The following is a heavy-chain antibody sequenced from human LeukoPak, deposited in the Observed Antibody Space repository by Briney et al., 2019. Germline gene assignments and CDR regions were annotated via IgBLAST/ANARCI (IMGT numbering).Heavy chain of an antibody. Sequence: GASVKVSCKASGYTFTGYFMHWVRQAPGQGLEWMGWINPNSGATNYAQNFQGRVTMTRDTSISTAYMELRSDDTAVYYCARSHEYFASGSGDYWGQGTLVTVSS. J-gene: IGHJ4*02. V-gene: IGHV1-2*02. CDR3: ARSHEYFASGSGDY. D-gene: IGHD3-10*01. CDR2: INPNSGAT. CDR1: GYTFTGYF.